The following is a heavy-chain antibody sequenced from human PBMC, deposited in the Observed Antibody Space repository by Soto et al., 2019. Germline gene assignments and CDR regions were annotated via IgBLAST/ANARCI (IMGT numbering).Heavy chain of an antibody. Sequence: QVQLQESGPGLVKPSQTLSLTCTVSGGSISSGGYYWSWIRQHPGKGLEWIGYIYYSGSTYYNPSLQSRVTISVETSKNHFSLKLSSVTAADTAVYYWARGWSRWLQLGYWGQGTLVTVSS. V-gene: IGHV4-31*03. D-gene: IGHD5-12*01. CDR1: GGSISSGGYY. CDR2: IYYSGST. J-gene: IGHJ4*02. CDR3: ARGWSRWLQLGY.